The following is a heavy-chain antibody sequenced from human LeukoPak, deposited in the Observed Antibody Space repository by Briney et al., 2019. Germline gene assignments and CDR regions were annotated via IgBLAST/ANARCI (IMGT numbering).Heavy chain of an antibody. Sequence: GGSLRLSCVASGFTFSSHWMHWVRQAPGKGLEWVSSISWNSGIVGYADSVKGRFTISRDNAENSLYLQMNSLKTEDTALYYCAKALGLGYCSGGSCYEFHYWGQGTLVTVSS. D-gene: IGHD2-15*01. CDR1: GFTFSSHW. CDR2: ISWNSGIV. J-gene: IGHJ4*02. V-gene: IGHV3-9*01. CDR3: AKALGLGYCSGGSCYEFHY.